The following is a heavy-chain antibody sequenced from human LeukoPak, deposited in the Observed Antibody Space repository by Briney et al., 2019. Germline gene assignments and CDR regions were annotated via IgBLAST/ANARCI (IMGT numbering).Heavy chain of an antibody. CDR2: IYYSGST. J-gene: IGHJ4*02. V-gene: IGHV4-59*12. CDR3: ARVDGDYVFDY. Sequence: SETLSLTCTVSGGSISSYYWSWIRQPPGKGLEWIGYIYYSGSTYYNPSLKSRVIISVDTSKNQFSLKLSSVTAADTAVYYCARVDGDYVFDYWGQGTLVTVSS. CDR1: GGSISSYY. D-gene: IGHD4-17*01.